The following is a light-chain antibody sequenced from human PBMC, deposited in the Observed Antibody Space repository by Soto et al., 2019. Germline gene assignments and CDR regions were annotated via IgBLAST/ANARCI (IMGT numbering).Light chain of an antibody. CDR2: KAS. J-gene: IGKJ2*01. CDR3: QQYSTSSRT. CDR1: QSISPW. Sequence: DIQMTQSPSTLSASVGDRVTITCRASQSISPWLAWYQQKPGKAPKILIYKASSLEGGVPSRFSGSGSGTEFTLTISSLQPDDFATYYCQQYSTSSRTFGQGTKLEIK. V-gene: IGKV1-5*03.